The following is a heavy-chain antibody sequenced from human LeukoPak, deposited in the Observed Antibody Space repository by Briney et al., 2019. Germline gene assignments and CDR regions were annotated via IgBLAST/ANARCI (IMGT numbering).Heavy chain of an antibody. CDR3: ATSPTFDP. CDR2: IDYSGST. CDR1: GASISGFY. V-gene: IGHV4-59*01. J-gene: IGHJ5*02. Sequence: SETLSLTCTVSGASISGFYWTWIRQPPGKGLEWIGNIDYSGSTNYHPSLKSRVTMSVDTSKKLLSLKLSSVTAADTAVYYCATSPTFDPWGQGTLVTVSS.